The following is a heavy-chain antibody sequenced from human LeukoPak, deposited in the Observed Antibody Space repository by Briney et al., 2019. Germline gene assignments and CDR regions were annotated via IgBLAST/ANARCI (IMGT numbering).Heavy chain of an antibody. Sequence: GGSLRLSCAASGFTFSSCAMHWVRQAPGKGLEWVAVISYDGSNKYYADSVKGRFTISRDNSKNTLYLQMNSLRAEDTAVYYCATLAYPSIDYWGQGTLVTVSS. CDR2: ISYDGSNK. J-gene: IGHJ4*02. CDR1: GFTFSSCA. CDR3: ATLAYPSIDY. V-gene: IGHV3-30-3*01.